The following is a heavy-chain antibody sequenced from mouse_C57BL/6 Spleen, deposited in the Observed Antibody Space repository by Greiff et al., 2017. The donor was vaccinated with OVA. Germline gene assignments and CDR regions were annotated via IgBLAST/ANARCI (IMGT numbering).Heavy chain of an antibody. D-gene: IGHD1-3*01. J-gene: IGHJ2*01. CDR1: GFTFSSYA. CDR2: ISDGGSYT. CDR3: ARDGDNYVFDY. Sequence: EVKVVESGGGLVKPGGSLKLSCAASGFTFSSYAMSWVRQTPEKRLEWVATISDGGSYTYYPDNVKGRFTISRDNAKNNLYLQMSHLKSEDTAMYYCARDGDNYVFDYWGQGTTLTVSS. V-gene: IGHV5-4*01.